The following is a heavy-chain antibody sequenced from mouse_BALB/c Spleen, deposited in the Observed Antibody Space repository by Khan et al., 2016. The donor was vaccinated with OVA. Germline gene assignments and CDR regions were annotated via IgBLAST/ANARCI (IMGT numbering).Heavy chain of an antibody. CDR2: INPHIGET. CDR3: TRIYRSDFDY. Sequence: VQLQQSGPELVRPGASVKISCKASGYSFTGYFMNWVMQSHGKSLEWIGRINPHIGETFYNQRFKVKATLTVEESSSTAHMELRSLASEDSAVYYCTRIYRSDFDYWGQGTTLTVSS. CDR1: GYSFTGYF. D-gene: IGHD1-1*01. V-gene: IGHV1-20*02. J-gene: IGHJ2*01.